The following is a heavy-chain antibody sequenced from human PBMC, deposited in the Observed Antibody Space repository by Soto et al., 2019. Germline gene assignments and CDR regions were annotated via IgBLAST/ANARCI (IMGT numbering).Heavy chain of an antibody. V-gene: IGHV4-61*08. J-gene: IGHJ5*02. CDR2: IYFTGST. Sequence: SETLSLTCTVSGGAVSSGAYYWSWIRQPPGKGLEWIGHIYFTGSTNYNPSLKSRVTMSLGTSRNQFSLKLSSVTAADTAVYYCTRGPPRVQWFDPWGLGTLVTVSS. CDR1: GGAVSSGAYY. CDR3: TRGPPRVQWFDP.